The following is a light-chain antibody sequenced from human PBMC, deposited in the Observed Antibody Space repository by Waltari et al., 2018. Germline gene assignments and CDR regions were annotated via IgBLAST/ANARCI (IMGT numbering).Light chain of an antibody. CDR1: QSVGVY. V-gene: IGKV3-11*01. J-gene: IGKJ4*01. Sequence: EIVLTQSPATLSFYPGERATLSCRASQSVGVYLAWYQQKPGQAPRLILDDASNRATGIPGRFSGSGSGTEFTLTISSLEPEDVAVYYCQQSKSWPLTFGGGTKVEIK. CDR2: DAS. CDR3: QQSKSWPLT.